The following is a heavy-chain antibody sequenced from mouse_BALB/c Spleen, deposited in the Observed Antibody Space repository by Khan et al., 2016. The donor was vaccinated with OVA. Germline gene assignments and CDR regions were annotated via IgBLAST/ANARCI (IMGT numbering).Heavy chain of an antibody. CDR2: ISYSGST. Sequence: VQLKESGPGLVKPSQSLSLTCTVTGYSITSDYAWNWIRQFPGNKLEWMGYISYSGSTTYNPSLKSRISITRDKSKDQFFLQLKSVTSEGTATYYCASELGRYYAMDYWGQGTSVTVSS. D-gene: IGHD4-1*01. CDR3: ASELGRYYAMDY. CDR1: GYSITSDYA. J-gene: IGHJ4*01. V-gene: IGHV3-2*02.